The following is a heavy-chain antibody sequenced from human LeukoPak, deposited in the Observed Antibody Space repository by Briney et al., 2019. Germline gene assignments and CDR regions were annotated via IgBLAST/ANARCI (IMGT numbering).Heavy chain of an antibody. J-gene: IGHJ4*02. D-gene: IGHD1-26*01. Sequence: GGSLRLSCSASGFTFSRYAMHCVRQAPGKGLEYVSGINDNGGRTHYGDSVKGRFSISRDNSKNTLRLQMSTLRAEDTALYYCVRDVGGSYAFDYWGQGILVTVAS. CDR2: INDNGGRT. CDR1: GFTFSRYA. V-gene: IGHV3-64D*09. CDR3: VRDVGGSYAFDY.